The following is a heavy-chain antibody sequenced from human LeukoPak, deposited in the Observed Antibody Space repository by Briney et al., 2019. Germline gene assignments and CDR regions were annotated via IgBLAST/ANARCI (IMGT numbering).Heavy chain of an antibody. Sequence: PPGGSLRLSCAASGFSLRAYDLIWVRQAPGKGLDWVSIINGGGDIMMYEDSVKGRFTISRDNSKNTFYLQMNSLRVEDTAVYYCAMRDRGYGLDIWGQGTMVTVSS. CDR1: GFSLRAYD. J-gene: IGHJ3*02. V-gene: IGHV3-23*01. CDR2: INGGGDIM. CDR3: AMRDRGYGLDI. D-gene: IGHD3-10*01.